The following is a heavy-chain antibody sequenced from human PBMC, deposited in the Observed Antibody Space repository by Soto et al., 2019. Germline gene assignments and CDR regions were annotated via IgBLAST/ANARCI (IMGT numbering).Heavy chain of an antibody. CDR1: GFTFSSYA. J-gene: IGHJ5*02. CDR2: ISGSGGST. D-gene: IGHD3-3*01. V-gene: IGHV3-23*01. Sequence: EVQLLESGGGLVQPGGSLRLSCAASGFTFSSYAMSWVRQAPGKGLEWVSAISGSGGSTYYADSVKGRFTISRDNSKNTLYLQMNSLRAEDTAVYYCAKDNEGNFWSGYSETLPLGWFDPWGQGTLVTVSS. CDR3: AKDNEGNFWSGYSETLPLGWFDP.